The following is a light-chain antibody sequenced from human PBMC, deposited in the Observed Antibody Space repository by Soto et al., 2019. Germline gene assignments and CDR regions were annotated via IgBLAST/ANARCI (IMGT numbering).Light chain of an antibody. CDR3: ASYTTSSTYV. J-gene: IGLJ1*01. CDR2: EVS. CDR1: SSDIGGYKY. Sequence: QSALTQPACVSGSPGQSITISCTGTSSDIGGYKYVSWYQQHPGKAPKLMIYEVSNRPSGVSNRFSGSKSANTASLTISGLQPEDEADYYCASYTTSSTYVFGTGTKVTVL. V-gene: IGLV2-14*01.